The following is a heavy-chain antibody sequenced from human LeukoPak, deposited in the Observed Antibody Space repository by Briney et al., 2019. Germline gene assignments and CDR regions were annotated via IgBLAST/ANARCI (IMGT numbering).Heavy chain of an antibody. Sequence: QPGGSLRLSCAASGFTFSDHYMDWVRQAPGKGLEWVGRSRNKANSYTTEYAASVKRRFIISRDDSKNSLYLQMNSLKTEDTAVYYCARDLDYGGNSDAFDIWGQGTMVTVSS. CDR2: SRNKANSYTT. D-gene: IGHD4-23*01. J-gene: IGHJ3*02. CDR3: ARDLDYGGNSDAFDI. CDR1: GFTFSDHY. V-gene: IGHV3-72*01.